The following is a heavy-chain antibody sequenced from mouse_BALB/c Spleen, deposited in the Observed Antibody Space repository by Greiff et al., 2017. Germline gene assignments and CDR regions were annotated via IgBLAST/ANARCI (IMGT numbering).Heavy chain of an antibody. V-gene: IGHV3-2*02. CDR3: ARAGNYHAMDY. D-gene: IGHD2-1*01. Sequence: VQLKESGPGLVKPSQSLSLTCTVTGYSITSDYAWNWIRQFPGNKLEWMGYISYSGSTSYNPSLKSRISITRDTSKNQFFLQLNSVTTEDTATYYCARAGNYHAMDYWGQGTSVTVSS. J-gene: IGHJ4*01. CDR1: GYSITSDYA. CDR2: ISYSGST.